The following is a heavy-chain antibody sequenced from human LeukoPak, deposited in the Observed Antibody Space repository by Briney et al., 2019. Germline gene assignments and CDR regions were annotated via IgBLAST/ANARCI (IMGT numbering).Heavy chain of an antibody. J-gene: IGHJ4*02. D-gene: IGHD6-13*01. CDR3: AIKAGFYFDY. Sequence: GQPLKISCKGSGYRFTSYWIGWVGQMPGKGLEWMGIIYPGDSDTRYSTSFQGQVTISADKPISTAYLQWSSLKASDTAMYYCAIKAGFYFDYWGQGTLVTVSS. V-gene: IGHV5-51*04. CDR2: IYPGDSDT. CDR1: GYRFTSYW.